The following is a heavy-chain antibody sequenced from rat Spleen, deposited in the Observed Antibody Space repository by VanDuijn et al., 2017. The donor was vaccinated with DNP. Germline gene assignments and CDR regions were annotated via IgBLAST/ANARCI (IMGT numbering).Heavy chain of an antibody. CDR2: MWNGGGT. CDR1: GFSLTTFN. J-gene: IGHJ4*01. V-gene: IGHV2-64*01. Sequence: QVQLKETGPDLVQLTQTLSITCSVSGFSLTTFNVHWVRQPPGKGLEWMGAMWNGGGTDYNSAFKTQLTISRDTSKSQVFLKMTSLQNGETTQYFCAREVFPFDMDDWGQGTSVTVYS. D-gene: IGHD3-7*01. CDR3: AREVFPFDMDD.